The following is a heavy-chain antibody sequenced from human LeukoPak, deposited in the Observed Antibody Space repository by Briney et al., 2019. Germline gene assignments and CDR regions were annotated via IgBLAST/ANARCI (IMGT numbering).Heavy chain of an antibody. J-gene: IGHJ1*01. CDR3: ANGHMTTYFQH. CDR1: GFTFSFNG. D-gene: IGHD4-11*01. V-gene: IGHV3-30*02. Sequence: GGSLRLSCAASGFTFSFNGMHWVRQAPGKGLEWVALIQYDGNNKYYTDSVKGRFTISRDNSKNTLYLQMNSLRPEDTAVYYCANGHMTTYFQHWGQGTLVTVSS. CDR2: IQYDGNNK.